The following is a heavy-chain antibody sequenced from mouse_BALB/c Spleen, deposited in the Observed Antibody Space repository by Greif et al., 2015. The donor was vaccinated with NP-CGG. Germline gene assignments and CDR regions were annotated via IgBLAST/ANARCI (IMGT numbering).Heavy chain of an antibody. CDR1: GFTFSDYG. D-gene: IGHD1-1*01. CDR3: ARDYYGSSYYFDY. Sequence: EVKLVESGGGLVQPGGSRKLSCAASGFTFSDYGMAWVRQAPGKGPEWVAFISNLAYSIYYADTVTGRFTISRENAKNTLYLEMSGLRSEDTAMYYCARDYYGSSYYFDYWGQGTTLTVSS. CDR2: ISNLAYSI. V-gene: IGHV5-15*02. J-gene: IGHJ2*01.